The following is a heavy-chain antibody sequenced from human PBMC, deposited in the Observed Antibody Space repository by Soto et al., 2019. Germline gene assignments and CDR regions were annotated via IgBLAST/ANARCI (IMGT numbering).Heavy chain of an antibody. Sequence: SETLSLTCIVSGGSINTFYWSWVRQPAGKGLEWIGRIFSSGSTSFNRSLESRVAMSVATSKHQCSLILSPVTAADMAVYYCAREGSYSAYNFAHGIQSWSFAFWAQGALVTVS. V-gene: IGHV4-4*07. J-gene: IGHJ4*02. CDR1: GGSINTFY. CDR2: IFSSGST. D-gene: IGHD1-26*01. CDR3: AREGSYSAYNFAHGIQSWSFAF.